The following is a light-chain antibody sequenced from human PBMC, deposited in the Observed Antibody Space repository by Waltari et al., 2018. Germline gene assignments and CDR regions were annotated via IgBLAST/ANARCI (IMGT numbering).Light chain of an antibody. Sequence: QSALSQPASVSGSPGQSLTITCTGASTDLASYNLVARYQPHPNRAPKLIIYESTKRPSGISHRFSGAKSGATASLRISGLQADDEADYYCCSYTGSSTSYGCGGGTKVTVL. J-gene: IGLJ1*01. CDR1: STDLASYNL. CDR2: EST. V-gene: IGLV2-23*01. CDR3: CSYTGSSTSYG.